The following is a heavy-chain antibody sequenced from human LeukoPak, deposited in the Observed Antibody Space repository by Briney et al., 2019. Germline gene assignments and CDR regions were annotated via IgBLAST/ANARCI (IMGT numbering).Heavy chain of an antibody. J-gene: IGHJ5*02. D-gene: IGHD1-26*01. Sequence: GASVKVSCKTSGYTFIAYEIHWVRQATGQGLEWMGWMNPNSGNTGYEQKFQGRVTMTRDTSMTTAYMELSSLRFEDTATYYCARGGARSFAPWGQGTLVTVSS. V-gene: IGHV1-8*01. CDR3: ARGGARSFAP. CDR1: GYTFIAYE. CDR2: MNPNSGNT.